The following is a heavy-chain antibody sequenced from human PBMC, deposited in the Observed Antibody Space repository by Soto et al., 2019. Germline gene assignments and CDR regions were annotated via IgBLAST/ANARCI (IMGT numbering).Heavy chain of an antibody. CDR2: IIPKFGTT. CDR3: ARELDPYYGGNSLSLDY. J-gene: IGHJ4*02. Sequence: QVQLVQSGAEVKKPGSSVKVSCKASGGSFSTYGINWVRLAPGQGLEWMGGIIPKFGTTNYAQKFRGRVTMTADESTNTAYRELNYLRSEDTAVYFCARELDPYYGGNSLSLDYWGQGTLVTVSS. D-gene: IGHD4-17*01. V-gene: IGHV1-69*13. CDR1: GGSFSTYG.